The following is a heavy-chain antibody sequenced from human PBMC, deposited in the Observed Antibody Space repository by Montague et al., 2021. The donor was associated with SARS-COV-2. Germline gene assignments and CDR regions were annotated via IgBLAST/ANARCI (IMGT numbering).Heavy chain of an antibody. Sequence: TRSLTCTVSGGSISSGSYYWSWIRQPAGKGLEWIGRISISGSTNYNPSLKSRVTISVDTSKNQFSLKLSSVTAADTAVYYCTREGYQVLWSDYYYYGMDVWGQGTTVTVSS. D-gene: IGHD2-2*01. CDR2: ISISGST. V-gene: IGHV4-61*02. CDR1: GGSISSGSYY. J-gene: IGHJ6*02. CDR3: TREGYQVLWSDYYYYGMDV.